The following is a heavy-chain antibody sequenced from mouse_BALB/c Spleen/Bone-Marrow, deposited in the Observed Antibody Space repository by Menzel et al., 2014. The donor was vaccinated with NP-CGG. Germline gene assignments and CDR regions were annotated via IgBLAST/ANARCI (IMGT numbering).Heavy chain of an antibody. CDR1: GISITTGNYR. CDR2: IYYSGTI. V-gene: IGHV3-5*02. CDR3: ARAYYRYAMDY. Sequence: EVHLVESGPGLVKPSQTVSLTCTVTGISITTGNYRWSWIRQFPGNKLEWIGFIYYSGTITYNPSLTSRTTITRDTSKIQFFLEMNSLTTEDAATYYCARAYYRYAMDYWGQGTSVTVSS. J-gene: IGHJ4*01. D-gene: IGHD2-14*01.